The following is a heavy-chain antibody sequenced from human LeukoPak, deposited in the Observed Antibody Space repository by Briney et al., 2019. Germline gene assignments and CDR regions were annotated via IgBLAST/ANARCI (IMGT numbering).Heavy chain of an antibody. V-gene: IGHV3-48*03. CDR2: ISSSGSTI. Sequence: GGSLRLSCAASGFTFSSYEMTWVRQAPGKGLDWVSYISSSGSTIYYADSVKGRFTISRDNAENSLYLQMNSLRAEDTAVYYCARVPYYDFWSGYTLDIWGKGTRVSLSS. CDR3: ARVPYYDFWSGYTLDI. CDR1: GFTFSSYE. D-gene: IGHD3-3*01. J-gene: IGHJ3*02.